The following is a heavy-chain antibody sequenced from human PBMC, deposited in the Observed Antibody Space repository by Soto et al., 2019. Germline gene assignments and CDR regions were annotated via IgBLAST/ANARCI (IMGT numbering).Heavy chain of an antibody. CDR1: GFTFSSYA. CDR3: ARGGSDFYDSSGPYGMDV. CDR2: ISYDGSNK. D-gene: IGHD3-22*01. J-gene: IGHJ6*02. Sequence: GGSLRLSCAASGFTFSSYAVHWVRQAPGKGLEWVALISYDGSNKYYADSVKGRFTISRDNAKNTLYLQMNSLGADDAAVYYCARGGSDFYDSSGPYGMDVWGQGTTVTSP. V-gene: IGHV3-30-3*01.